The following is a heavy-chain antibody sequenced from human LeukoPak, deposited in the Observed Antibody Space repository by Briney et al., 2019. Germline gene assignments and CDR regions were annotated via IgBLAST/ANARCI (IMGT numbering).Heavy chain of an antibody. Sequence: SVQVSCQASRGTFSSYAISGVRQAPGQGVEWMGRILPIFGISNFAQKLQGTVTMTADKSTSTAYMEQRSLRSEDTVGYYGERDYPWTTGCCDPWGQGTLVTVSS. J-gene: IGHJ5*02. CDR1: RGTFSSYA. D-gene: IGHD4-17*01. CDR3: ERDYPWTTGCCDP. CDR2: ILPIFGIS. V-gene: IGHV1-69*04.